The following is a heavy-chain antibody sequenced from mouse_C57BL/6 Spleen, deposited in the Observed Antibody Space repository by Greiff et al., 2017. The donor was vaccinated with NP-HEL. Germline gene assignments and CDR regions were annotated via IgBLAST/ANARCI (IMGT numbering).Heavy chain of an antibody. CDR2: IYPGNSDT. D-gene: IGHD1-1*01. CDR1: GYTFTSYW. CDR3: PVYASILAWFAY. Sequence: EVQLQQSGTVLARPGASVKMSCKTSGYTFTSYWMHWVKQRPGQGLEWIGAIYPGNSDTSYNQKFKGKAKLTAVTSASTAYMELSSLTNEDSAVYYCPVYASILAWFAYWGQGTLVTVSA. V-gene: IGHV1-5*01. J-gene: IGHJ3*01.